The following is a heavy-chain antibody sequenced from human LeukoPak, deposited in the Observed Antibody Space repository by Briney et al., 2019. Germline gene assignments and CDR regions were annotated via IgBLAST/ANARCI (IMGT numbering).Heavy chain of an antibody. CDR1: GFTFSNYW. CDR2: INSDGINT. Sequence: GSLRLSCAASGFTFSNYWMHWVRQAPGKGLVWVSRINSDGINTSYADSVKGRFTISRDNAKNTLNLQMNSLRAEDTAVYYCAREILAPGKTHDYWGQGTLVTVSS. V-gene: IGHV3-74*01. J-gene: IGHJ4*02. CDR3: AREILAPGKTHDY.